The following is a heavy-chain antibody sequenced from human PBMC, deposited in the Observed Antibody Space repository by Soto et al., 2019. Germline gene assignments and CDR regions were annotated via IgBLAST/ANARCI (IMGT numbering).Heavy chain of an antibody. Sequence: ASVKVSCKASGYTFTSYGISWVRQAPGQGLEWMGWISAYNDNTNYAQKLQGRVTMTTDTSTSTAYMELRSLRSDDTAVYYCARVPVRYCSSTSCYRGRLDPWGQGTLVTVSS. V-gene: IGHV1-18*01. J-gene: IGHJ5*02. CDR2: ISAYNDNT. CDR3: ARVPVRYCSSTSCYRGRLDP. D-gene: IGHD2-2*01. CDR1: GYTFTSYG.